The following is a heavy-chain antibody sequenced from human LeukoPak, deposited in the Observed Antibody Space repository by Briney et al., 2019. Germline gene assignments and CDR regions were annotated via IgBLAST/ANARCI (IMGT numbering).Heavy chain of an antibody. J-gene: IGHJ6*02. CDR3: ASAPEYSYAMNV. V-gene: IGHV4-34*01. CDR1: GGSFSGYY. Sequence: SETLSLTCAVYGGSFSGYYWSWIRQPPGKGLEWIGEINHSGSTNYNPSLKSRVTISVDTSKNQFSLKLSSVTAADTAVYYCASAPEYSYAMNVWGQGTTVTVSS. D-gene: IGHD5-18*01. CDR2: INHSGST.